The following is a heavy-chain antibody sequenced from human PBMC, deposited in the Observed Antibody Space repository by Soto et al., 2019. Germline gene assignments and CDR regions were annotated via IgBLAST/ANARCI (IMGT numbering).Heavy chain of an antibody. CDR1: GFTFIDYY. D-gene: IGHD2-15*01. CDR3: VRGGGGGLFDP. CDR2: ISPGSRYP. J-gene: IGHJ5*02. Sequence: PGGSLRLSCASSGFTFIDYYMSWIRQAPGKGLEWLSYISPGSRYPAYADSVKGRFTISRDNARRSLSLQMNSLTVDDTAIYYCVRGGGGGLFDPWGQGSMVTVSS. V-gene: IGHV3-11*06.